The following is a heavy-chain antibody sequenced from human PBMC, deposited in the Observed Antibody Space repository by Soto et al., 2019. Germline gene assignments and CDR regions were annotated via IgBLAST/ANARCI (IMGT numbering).Heavy chain of an antibody. D-gene: IGHD4-17*01. Sequence: SETLSLTGTVSVGSFTNSSYYWGWILQSPGKGLEWIGSVYYRGRSYSKSSVKSRVTISVDTSKNRFSLSLNSVTASDTAVYFCVSQRTTVPTQAYFDYWGPGALVTVSS. V-gene: IGHV4-39*01. CDR2: VYYRGRS. J-gene: IGHJ4*02. CDR3: VSQRTTVPTQAYFDY. CDR1: VGSFTNSSYY.